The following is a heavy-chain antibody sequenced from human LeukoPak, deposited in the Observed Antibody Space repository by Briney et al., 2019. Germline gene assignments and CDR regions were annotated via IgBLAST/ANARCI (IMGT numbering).Heavy chain of an antibody. CDR2: IYSGGGT. CDR1: GFTVSSYY. J-gene: IGHJ4*02. V-gene: IGHV3-66*01. Sequence: GGALRLSCAASGFTVSSYYMSWVRQAPGKGLEWVSSIYSGGGTYYADSVKGRFTISRDNSKNTLFLQVNSLRAEDTAVYYCARAAIPTAPFDHWGQGTLVTVSS. CDR3: ARAAIPTAPFDH. D-gene: IGHD2-2*01.